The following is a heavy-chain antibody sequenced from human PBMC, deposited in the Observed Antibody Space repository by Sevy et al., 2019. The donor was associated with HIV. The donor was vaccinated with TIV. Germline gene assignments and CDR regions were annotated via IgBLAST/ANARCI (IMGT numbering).Heavy chain of an antibody. D-gene: IGHD3-9*01. Sequence: ASVKVSCKAFGYTLSNYAFSWVRQAPGQGLEWMGWISDYNGHTNYAQNFQDRVTMTTDISTSTTYMELRSLRSDDTAVYYCAGLFCGYIDVWGQGTTVTVSS. V-gene: IGHV1-18*01. J-gene: IGHJ6*03. CDR1: GYTLSNYA. CDR2: ISDYNGHT. CDR3: AGLFCGYIDV.